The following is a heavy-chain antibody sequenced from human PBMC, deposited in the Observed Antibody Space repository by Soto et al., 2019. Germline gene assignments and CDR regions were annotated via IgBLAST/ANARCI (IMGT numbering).Heavy chain of an antibody. CDR1: GFTFSSYA. CDR3: ARFSSWYGPLPFDY. CDR2: ITGSGGAT. J-gene: IGHJ4*02. V-gene: IGHV3-23*01. Sequence: PGGSLRLSCAASGFTFSSYAMSWVRQAPGKGLEWVSAITGSGGATYYADSVKGRFTISRDNSKNTLYLQMNSLRAEDTAVYYCARFSSWYGPLPFDYWGQGTLVTVSS. D-gene: IGHD6-13*01.